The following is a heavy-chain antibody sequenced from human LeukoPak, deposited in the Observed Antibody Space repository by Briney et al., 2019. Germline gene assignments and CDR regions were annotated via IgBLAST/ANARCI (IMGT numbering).Heavy chain of an antibody. CDR1: GFTFSSYS. D-gene: IGHD3-10*01. V-gene: IGHV3-74*01. CDR3: ARPRAYNDGMDV. J-gene: IGHJ6*02. Sequence: SGGSLRLSCAASGFTFSSYSMDWVRQVPGKGLVWVSRINSDGSSTSLGDPVKGRFTISRDNAKNTLYLQMNNLRDEDTAVYYCARPRAYNDGMDVWGQGTTVTVSS. CDR2: INSDGSST.